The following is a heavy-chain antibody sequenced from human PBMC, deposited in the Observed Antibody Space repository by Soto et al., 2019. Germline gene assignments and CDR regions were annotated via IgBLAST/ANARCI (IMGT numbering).Heavy chain of an antibody. CDR2: ISSSSSTI. D-gene: IGHD2-2*01. V-gene: IGHV3-48*01. J-gene: IGHJ6*03. CDR3: ARDRDNCSGTSCSSYDFYYYMDV. Sequence: GALRLSCAASGFTFSRYSMNWVRQAPGKGLEWVSYISSSSSTIYYADSVKGRFTISRDNAKNSLYLQMDSLRAEDTAVFYCARDRDNCSGTSCSSYDFYYYMDVWGKGTTVTVSS. CDR1: GFTFSRYS.